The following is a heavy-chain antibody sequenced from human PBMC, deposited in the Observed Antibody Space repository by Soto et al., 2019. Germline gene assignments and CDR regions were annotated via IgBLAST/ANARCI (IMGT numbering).Heavy chain of an antibody. CDR1: GGSISSGDYY. V-gene: IGHV4-31*03. CDR3: ARDVRPAHTNWFDP. J-gene: IGHJ5*02. D-gene: IGHD2-8*01. Sequence: QVQLQESGPGLVKPSQTLSLTCTVSGGSISSGDYYWSWVRQHPGKGLEWIGYIYHSGSTYYNPSLKSRVTITVDTSQNQYSLKLSSVAAEDTAVYYCARDVRPAHTNWFDPWGQGTLVTVSS. CDR2: IYHSGST.